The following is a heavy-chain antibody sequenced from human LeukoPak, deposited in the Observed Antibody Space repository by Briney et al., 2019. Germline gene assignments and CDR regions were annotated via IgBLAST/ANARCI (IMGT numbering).Heavy chain of an antibody. CDR3: ARGSHAVAGYFDY. J-gene: IGHJ4*02. V-gene: IGHV3-48*02. D-gene: IGHD6-19*01. CDR2: ISSSTGTK. CDR1: GFTFSTSS. Sequence: QAGGSLRLSCAASGFTFSTSSVNWVRQAPGKGLEWVSYISSSTGTKYYAQSVKGRFTVSRDNAKNSLYLQMNSLRDEDTAVYYCARGSHAVAGYFDYWGRGILVTVSS.